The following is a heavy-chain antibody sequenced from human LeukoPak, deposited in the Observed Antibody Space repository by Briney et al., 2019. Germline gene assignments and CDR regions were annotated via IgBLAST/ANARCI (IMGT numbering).Heavy chain of an antibody. CDR1: GFTFSDYY. J-gene: IGHJ6*03. D-gene: IGHD4-11*01. CDR2: ISSSGSTI. V-gene: IGHV3-11*01. Sequence: GGSLRLSCAAAGFTFSDYYMSWIRQAPGKGLEWVSYISSSGSTIYYADSVKGRFTISRDNAKNSLYLQMNSLRAEDTAVYYCASMTTVFFSGYYYYFMDVGGKGTTVTVSS. CDR3: ASMTTVFFSGYYYYFMDV.